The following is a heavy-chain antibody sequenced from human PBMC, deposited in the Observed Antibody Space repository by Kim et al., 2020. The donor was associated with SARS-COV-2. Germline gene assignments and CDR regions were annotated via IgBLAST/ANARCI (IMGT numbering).Heavy chain of an antibody. CDR3: AKDRGAWNDSGMDV. J-gene: IGHJ6*04. CDR1: GFTFSSYA. V-gene: IGHV3-23*03. D-gene: IGHD1-1*01. CDR2: IYSGVSST. Sequence: GGSLRLSCAASGFTFSSYAMRWVRQAPGKGLEWVSVIYSGVSSTYYADSVRGRFTISRDNSKNTQYLQMNSQRAENTAVYYCAKDRGAWNDSGMDVWGKGTTVTVSS.